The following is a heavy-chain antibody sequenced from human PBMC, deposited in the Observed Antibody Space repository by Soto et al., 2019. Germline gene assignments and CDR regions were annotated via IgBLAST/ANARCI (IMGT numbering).Heavy chain of an antibody. CDR2: IYYRGST. CDR1: GGSISGYY. V-gene: IGHV4-59*01. J-gene: IGHJ4*02. D-gene: IGHD2-21*01. CDR3: ARDVANGLEY. Sequence: QVQLQESGPGLVKPSETLSLTCTVSGGSISGYYWSWIRQPPGKGLEWIGYIYYRGSTSYTPSLNSRVTISLDTSKNQFSLKLSSVTAADTAVYYCARDVANGLEYWGQGTLVTVSS.